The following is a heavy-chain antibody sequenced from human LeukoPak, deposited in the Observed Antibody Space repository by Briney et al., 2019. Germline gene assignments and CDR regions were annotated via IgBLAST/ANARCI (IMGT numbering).Heavy chain of an antibody. D-gene: IGHD3-3*01. V-gene: IGHV3-7*01. CDR3: ASARFCDY. CDR1: GFTFSRYW. J-gene: IGHJ4*02. Sequence: VGSLRLSCAASGFTFSRYWMNWVRQTPGKGLEWVANIKEDGSEKNYVDSVKGRFTISRDNTKNSLYLQMNSLTAEDTAVYYCASARFCDYWGQGTLVTVS. CDR2: IKEDGSEK.